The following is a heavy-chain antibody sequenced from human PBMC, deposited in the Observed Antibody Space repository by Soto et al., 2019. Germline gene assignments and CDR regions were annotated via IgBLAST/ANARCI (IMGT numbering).Heavy chain of an antibody. J-gene: IGHJ5*02. V-gene: IGHV4-4*02. Sequence: QVQLQESGPGLVKPSGTLSLTCAVSGGSISSSNWWSWVRQPPGKGLEWIGEIYHSGSTNYNPSLKSRVTISVDKSKNQFSLKLSSVTAADTAVYYCAREVKEWELLYPYNWFDPWGQGTLVTVSS. CDR1: GGSISSSNW. CDR3: AREVKEWELLYPYNWFDP. D-gene: IGHD1-26*01. CDR2: IYHSGST.